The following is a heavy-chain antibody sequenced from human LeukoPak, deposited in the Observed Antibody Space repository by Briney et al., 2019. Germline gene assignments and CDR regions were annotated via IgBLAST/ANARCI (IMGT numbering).Heavy chain of an antibody. CDR2: ISYDGSNK. V-gene: IGHV3-30*18. J-gene: IGHJ4*02. CDR1: GFTFSSYG. Sequence: GGSLRLSCAASGFTFSSYGMHWVRQAPGKGLEWVAVISYDGSNKYYADSAKGRFTISRDNSKNTLYLQMNSLRAEDTAVYYCAKSSGQGIYYWGQGTLVTVSS. CDR3: AKSSGQGIYY.